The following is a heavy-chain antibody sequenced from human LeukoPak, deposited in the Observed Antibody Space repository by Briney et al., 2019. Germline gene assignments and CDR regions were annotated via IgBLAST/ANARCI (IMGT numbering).Heavy chain of an antibody. J-gene: IGHJ4*02. CDR1: GGSISSYY. Sequence: SETLSLTCTVSGGSISSYYWSWIRQPPGKGLEWIGYIYYSGSTNYNPSLKSRVTISVDTSKNQFSLKLSSVPAADTAVYYCARGNLIEPRGDYWGQGTLVTVSS. D-gene: IGHD1-14*01. V-gene: IGHV4-59*01. CDR2: IYYSGST. CDR3: ARGNLIEPRGDY.